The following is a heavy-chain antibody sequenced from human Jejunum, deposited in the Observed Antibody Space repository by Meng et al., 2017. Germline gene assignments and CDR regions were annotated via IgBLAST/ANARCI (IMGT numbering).Heavy chain of an antibody. D-gene: IGHD2-15*01. J-gene: IGHJ4*02. CDR3: ARNGAYSADH. CDR2: IHHGGDT. V-gene: IGHV4-4*02. Sequence: QVQLQASGPGLGEPSGTLSLTCAVSGASISSGYWWSWVRQPPGKGLEWIGEIHHGGDTNYNPSLKSRVTISVDKSNNQYSLRLTSVTAADTAMYYCARNGAYSADHWGQGTLVTVSS. CDR1: GASISSGYW.